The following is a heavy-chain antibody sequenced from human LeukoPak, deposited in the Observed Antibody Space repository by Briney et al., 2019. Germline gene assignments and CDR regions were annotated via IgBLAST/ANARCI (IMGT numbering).Heavy chain of an antibody. D-gene: IGHD3-3*01. J-gene: IGHJ2*01. Sequence: GGSLRLSCAASGFTFSSYSMNWVRQAPGKGLEWVSYISSSVSTIYYADSVKGRFTISRDNAKNSLYLQMNSLRAEDTAVYYCARVAGDFWSGPSPYWYFDVWGRGTLVTVSS. CDR3: ARVAGDFWSGPSPYWYFDV. CDR1: GFTFSSYS. CDR2: ISSSVSTI. V-gene: IGHV3-48*01.